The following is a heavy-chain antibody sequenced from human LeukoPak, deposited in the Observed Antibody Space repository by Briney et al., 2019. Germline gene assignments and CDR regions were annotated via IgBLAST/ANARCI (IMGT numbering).Heavy chain of an antibody. Sequence: PSETLSLTCTVSGGSISSYYWSWIRQPPGKGLEWIGYIYYSGSTNYNPSLKSRVTISVDTSKNQFSLKLSSVTAADTAVYYCAREAASTDLDYWGQGTLVTVSS. D-gene: IGHD2-2*01. CDR3: AREAASTDLDY. CDR2: IYYSGST. J-gene: IGHJ4*02. V-gene: IGHV4-59*01. CDR1: GGSISSYY.